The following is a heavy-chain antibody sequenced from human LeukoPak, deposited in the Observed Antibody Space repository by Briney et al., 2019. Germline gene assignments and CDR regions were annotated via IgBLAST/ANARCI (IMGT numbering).Heavy chain of an antibody. D-gene: IGHD3-22*01. CDR1: GYTFTDYG. Sequence: GASVKVSCKASGYTFTDYGITWVRQAPGQGLEWMGWISAYNGNTNYARNLQGRVTMTTDTSTSTAYMELRSLRSDDTAVYYCARGSIAYYYMDVWGKGATVTISS. V-gene: IGHV1-18*01. CDR2: ISAYNGNT. CDR3: ARGSIAYYYMDV. J-gene: IGHJ6*03.